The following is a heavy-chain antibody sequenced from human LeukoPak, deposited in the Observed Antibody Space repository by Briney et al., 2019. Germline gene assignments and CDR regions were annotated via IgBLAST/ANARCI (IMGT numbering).Heavy chain of an antibody. CDR1: GDSISSYY. D-gene: IGHD3-22*01. CDR3: ARDSIGYSTTYYYYYMDV. V-gene: IGHV4-4*07. Sequence: SETLSLTCTVSGDSISSYYWSWIRQPAGKGLEWIGRIYTSGSTNYNPSLKSRVTISVDTSKNQFSLKLSSVTAADTAVYYCARDSIGYSTTYYYYYMDVWGKGTTVTISS. J-gene: IGHJ6*03. CDR2: IYTSGST.